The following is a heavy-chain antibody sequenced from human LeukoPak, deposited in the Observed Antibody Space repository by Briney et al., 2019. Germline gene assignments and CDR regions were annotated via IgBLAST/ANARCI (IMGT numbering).Heavy chain of an antibody. CDR1: GFTFSDYY. V-gene: IGHV3-11*01. CDR2: ISSSGSTI. D-gene: IGHD5-24*01. CDR3: ARAIRWLQSYYFDY. J-gene: IGHJ4*02. Sequence: GGSLRLSCEASGFTFSDYYMSWIRQAPGKGLEWVSYISSSGSTIYYADSVKGRFTISRDNAKNSLYLQMNSLRAEDTAVYYCARAIRWLQSYYFDYWGQGTLVTVSS.